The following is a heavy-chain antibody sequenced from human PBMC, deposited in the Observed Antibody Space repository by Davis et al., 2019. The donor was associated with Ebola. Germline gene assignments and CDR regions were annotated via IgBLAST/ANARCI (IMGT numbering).Heavy chain of an antibody. CDR2: ISSSSNTI. J-gene: IGHJ4*02. V-gene: IGHV3-48*02. D-gene: IGHD3-3*01. CDR1: GFSFSSYS. CDR3: ARGLVTI. Sequence: PGGSLRLSCAVSGFSFSSYSMNWVRQAPGKGLEWLSYISSSSNTIYYADSVKGRFTISRDNGKNSLYLQMNSLRDEDTAVYYCARGLVTIWGQGTLVTVSS.